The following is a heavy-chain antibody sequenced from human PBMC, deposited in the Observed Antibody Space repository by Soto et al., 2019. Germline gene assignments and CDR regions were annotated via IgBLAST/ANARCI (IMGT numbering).Heavy chain of an antibody. J-gene: IGHJ6*02. CDR1: GGTFSSYA. V-gene: IGHV1-69*13. Sequence: SVKVSCKASGGTFSSYAISWVRQAPGQGLEWMGGIIPIFGTANYAQKFQGRVTITADESTSTAYMELSSLRSEDTAVYYCARGPDIVVVPAAYSVDYYYYYGMDVWGQGTTVTVSS. D-gene: IGHD2-2*01. CDR2: IIPIFGTA. CDR3: ARGPDIVVVPAAYSVDYYYYYGMDV.